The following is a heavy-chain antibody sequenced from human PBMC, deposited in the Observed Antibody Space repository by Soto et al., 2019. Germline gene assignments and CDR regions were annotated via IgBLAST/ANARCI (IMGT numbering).Heavy chain of an antibody. V-gene: IGHV4-34*01. D-gene: IGHD3-3*01. Sequence: QVQLQQWGGGLLKPSETLSLTCAVYGGSFSGYYWSWIRQPPGKGLEWIGEINHSGSTNYNPSLKSRITISVDTSKNQFSLKLSSVTAADTAVYYCARGRGYDFWSGYYRESYYYYYMDVWGKGTTVTVSS. CDR2: INHSGST. CDR3: ARGRGYDFWSGYYRESYYYYYMDV. J-gene: IGHJ6*03. CDR1: GGSFSGYY.